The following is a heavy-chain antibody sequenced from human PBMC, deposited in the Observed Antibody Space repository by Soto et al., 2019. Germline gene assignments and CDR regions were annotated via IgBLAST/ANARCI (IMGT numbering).Heavy chain of an antibody. CDR2: VNPNVGFT. CDR3: ARDVGPYYYDSSGST. V-gene: IGHV1-46*01. J-gene: IGHJ4*02. Sequence: DSVKVSCKASGYSFTTYYMQWVRQAPGQGLEWMGIVNPNVGFTNYAQKFQGRVTITADKSTSTAYMELSSLRSEDTAVYYCARDVGPYYYDSSGSTWGQGTLVTVSS. D-gene: IGHD3-22*01. CDR1: GYSFTTYY.